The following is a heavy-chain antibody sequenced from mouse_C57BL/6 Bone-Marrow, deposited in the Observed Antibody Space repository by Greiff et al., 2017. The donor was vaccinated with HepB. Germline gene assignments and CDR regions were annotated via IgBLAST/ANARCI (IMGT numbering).Heavy chain of an antibody. CDR2: INPGSGGT. CDR3: ARRVDY. CDR1: GYAFTNYL. V-gene: IGHV1-54*01. Sequence: VKLMESGAELVRPGTSVKVSCKASGYAFTNYLIEWVKQRPGQGLEWIRVINPGSGGTNYNEKFKGKATLTADKSSSTAYMQLSSLTSEDSAVYFCARRVDYWGQGTTLTVSS. J-gene: IGHJ2*01.